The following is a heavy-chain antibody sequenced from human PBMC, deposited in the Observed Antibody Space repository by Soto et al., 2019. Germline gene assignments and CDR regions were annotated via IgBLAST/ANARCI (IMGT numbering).Heavy chain of an antibody. CDR2: IWYDGSNK. CDR3: AQSGWYSTYYYYGMDV. D-gene: IGHD6-19*01. Sequence: GGSLRLSCAASGFTFSSYGMHWVRQAPGKGLEWVAVIWYDGSNKYYADSVKGRFTISRDNSKNTLYLQMNSLRAEDTAVYYCAQSGWYSTYYYYGMDVWGQGTTVTVSS. J-gene: IGHJ6*02. CDR1: GFTFSSYG. V-gene: IGHV3-33*01.